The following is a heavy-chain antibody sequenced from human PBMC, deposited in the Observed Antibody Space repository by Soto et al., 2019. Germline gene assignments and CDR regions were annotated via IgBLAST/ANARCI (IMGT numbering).Heavy chain of an antibody. CDR2: INTSNDNK. J-gene: IGHJ4*02. CDR3: ARDPGAASFDF. D-gene: IGHD2-15*01. Sequence: QVHLVQSGAEVKKPGASVKVSYKASGYTFTNYGISWVRQAPGEGLEWVGWINTSNDNKLYAQKLQGRLTLTTDTSTSTAYMDLTTLRSDDTAVYFCARDPGAASFDFWAQGTLVTVSS. CDR1: GYTFTNYG. V-gene: IGHV1-18*01.